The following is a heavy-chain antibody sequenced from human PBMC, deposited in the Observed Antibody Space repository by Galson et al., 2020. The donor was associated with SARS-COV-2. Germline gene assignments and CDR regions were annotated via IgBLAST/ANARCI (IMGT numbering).Heavy chain of an antibody. V-gene: IGHV3-21*01. D-gene: IGHD6-13*01. J-gene: IGHJ4*02. Sequence: GESLKISCAASGFTFRSYIMNWVRQAPGKGLEWVSSISSSSVYIYYADSVKGRFTISRDNARNSLYLEMNNLGAEDTAVYYCARDSYSSSWYPRYFDSWGQGTLVSVSS. CDR3: ARDSYSSSWYPRYFDS. CDR1: GFTFRSYI. CDR2: ISSSSVYI.